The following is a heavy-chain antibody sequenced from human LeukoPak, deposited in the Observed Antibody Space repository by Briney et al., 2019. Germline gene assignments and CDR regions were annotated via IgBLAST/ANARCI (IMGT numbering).Heavy chain of an antibody. CDR3: AKDRFRFSGSYYGY. J-gene: IGHJ4*02. D-gene: IGHD1-26*01. Sequence: QPGGSLRLSCTASGFTFNSYAMNWVRQAPGKGLEWVSSINDSGDTYYPDSVKGRFTISRDNSKNTLYLQMNSLRAEDTAVYYCAKDRFRFSGSYYGYWGQGTLVTVSS. V-gene: IGHV3-23*01. CDR2: INDSGDT. CDR1: GFTFNSYA.